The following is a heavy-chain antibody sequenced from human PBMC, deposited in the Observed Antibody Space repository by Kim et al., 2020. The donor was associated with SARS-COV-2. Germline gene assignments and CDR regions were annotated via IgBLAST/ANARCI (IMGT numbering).Heavy chain of an antibody. Sequence: SETLSLTCTVSGGSISSYYWSWIRQPPGKGLEWIGYIYYSGSTNYNPSLKSRVTISVDTSKNQFSLKLSSVTAADTAVYYCARAHDYDILTGRHYYYYGMDVWGQGTTVTVSS. CDR3: ARAHDYDILTGRHYYYYGMDV. J-gene: IGHJ6*02. D-gene: IGHD3-9*01. CDR2: IYYSGST. CDR1: GGSISSYY. V-gene: IGHV4-59*08.